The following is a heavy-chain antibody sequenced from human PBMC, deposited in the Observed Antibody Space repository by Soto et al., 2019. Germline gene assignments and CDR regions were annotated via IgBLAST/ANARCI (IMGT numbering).Heavy chain of an antibody. Sequence: GASVTVCCKASGGTISSYAIRWVRQDPGQGLEWMGGIIPIFGTANYAQKFQGRVTITADESTSTAYMELSSLRSEDTAVYYCARVYRQWLGGYYYGMDVWGQGTTVTVSS. CDR2: IIPIFGTA. D-gene: IGHD6-19*01. CDR1: GGTISSYA. CDR3: ARVYRQWLGGYYYGMDV. J-gene: IGHJ6*02. V-gene: IGHV1-69*13.